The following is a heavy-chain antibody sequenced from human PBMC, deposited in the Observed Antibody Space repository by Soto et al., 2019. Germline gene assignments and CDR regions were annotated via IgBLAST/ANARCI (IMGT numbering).Heavy chain of an antibody. D-gene: IGHD3-16*01. CDR3: ARTLGAYPKPSDAFDV. Sequence: EVQLVESGGGLVQPGGSLRLSCAASGFTFSSYSMNWVRQAPGKGLDWLSYISGSSATIYYADSVKGRFTISRDNAKNSLYLQMNRLRDEDTAVYYCARTLGAYPKPSDAFDVWGQGTMVTVSS. J-gene: IGHJ3*01. V-gene: IGHV3-48*02. CDR1: GFTFSSYS. CDR2: ISGSSATI.